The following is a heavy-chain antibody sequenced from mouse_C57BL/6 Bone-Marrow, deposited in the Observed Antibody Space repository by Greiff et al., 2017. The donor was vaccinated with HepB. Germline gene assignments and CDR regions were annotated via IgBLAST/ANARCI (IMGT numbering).Heavy chain of an antibody. Sequence: EVQLQQSGAELVRPGASVKLSCTASGFNIKDDYMHWVKQRPEQGLEWIGWIDPENGDTEYASKFQGKATITADTSSNTAYLQLSSLTSEDTAVYYCTPLLVATKDFDYWGQGTTLTVSS. CDR2: IDPENGDT. CDR3: TPLLVATKDFDY. D-gene: IGHD1-1*01. CDR1: GFNIKDDY. J-gene: IGHJ2*01. V-gene: IGHV14-4*01.